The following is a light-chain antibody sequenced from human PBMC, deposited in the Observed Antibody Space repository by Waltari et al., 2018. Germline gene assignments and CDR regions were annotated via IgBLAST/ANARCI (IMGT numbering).Light chain of an antibody. CDR1: SGIHVDTYT. CDR2: YKSDSDK. Sequence: QAVLTQPASLSASPGASASLTCTLRSGIHVDTYTMYSFHQKPGSPPQFLLRYKSDSDKLQASGVPSRFSGSKDGSANAGILLISGLQSEDEADYYCMIWHSSTWVFGGGTKLTVL. J-gene: IGLJ3*02. V-gene: IGLV5-45*01. CDR3: MIWHSSTWV.